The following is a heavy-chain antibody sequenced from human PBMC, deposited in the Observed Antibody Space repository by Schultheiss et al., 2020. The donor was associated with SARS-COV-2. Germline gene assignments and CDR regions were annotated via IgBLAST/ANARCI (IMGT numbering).Heavy chain of an antibody. D-gene: IGHD2-21*02. J-gene: IGHJ1*01. CDR3: ARLDGGTAGAEYFHH. Sequence: GGSLRLSCAASGFTFDDYGMSWVRQAPGKGLEWVAVISYDGSNKYYADSVKGRFTISRDNSKNTLYLQMNSLRTEDTAVYYCARLDGGTAGAEYFHHWGRGTLVTVSS. CDR1: GFTFDDYG. V-gene: IGHV3-30*03. CDR2: ISYDGSNK.